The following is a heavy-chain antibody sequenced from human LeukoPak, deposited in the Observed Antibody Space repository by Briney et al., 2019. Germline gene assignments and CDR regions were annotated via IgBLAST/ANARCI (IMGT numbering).Heavy chain of an antibody. CDR2: ISYDGSNK. D-gene: IGHD3-22*01. Sequence: GGSLRLSCAASGFTFSSYAMHWVRQAPGKGLEWVAVISYDGSNKYYADSVKGRFTISRDNSKNTLYLQMNSLRAEDTAVYYCARFYDSSGYYYPFDYWGQGTLVTVSS. J-gene: IGHJ4*02. V-gene: IGHV3-30-3*01. CDR3: ARFYDSSGYYYPFDY. CDR1: GFTFSSYA.